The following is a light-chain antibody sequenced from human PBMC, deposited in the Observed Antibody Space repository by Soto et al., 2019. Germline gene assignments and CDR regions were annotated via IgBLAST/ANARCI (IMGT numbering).Light chain of an antibody. Sequence: AIQMTQSPSSLSASVGDRVTITCRASQGIRNDLGWYQQKPGKAPKLLIYAASTLQSGVPSSFSGSGSGTDFTLPISSLQPEEVATYYCLQDYTSLLTFGQGTKVEIK. CDR3: LQDYTSLLT. V-gene: IGKV1-6*01. CDR1: QGIRND. CDR2: AAS. J-gene: IGKJ1*01.